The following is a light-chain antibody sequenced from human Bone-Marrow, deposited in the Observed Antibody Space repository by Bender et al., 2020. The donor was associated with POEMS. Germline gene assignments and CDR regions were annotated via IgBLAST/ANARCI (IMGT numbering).Light chain of an antibody. CDR2: DVN. CDR1: SSDVTGYKY. Sequence: QSALTQPASVSGSPGQSITISCTGISSDVTGYKYVSWYQQHPGKAPKLMIYDVNTRPSGVSNRFSGSTSGNTASLTISGIQAEEEADYYCRSYTSTTTQVFGTGTKVTVL. V-gene: IGLV2-14*03. CDR3: RSYTSTTTQV. J-gene: IGLJ1*01.